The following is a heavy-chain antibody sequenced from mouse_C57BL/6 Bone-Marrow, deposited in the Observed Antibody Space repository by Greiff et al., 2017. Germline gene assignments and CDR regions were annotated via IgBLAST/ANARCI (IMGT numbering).Heavy chain of an antibody. CDR2: IYPGSGST. D-gene: IGHD1-1*01. Sequence: QVQLQQPGAELVKPGASVKMSCKASGYTFTSYWITWVKQRPGQGLEWIGDIYPGSGSTNYNEKFKSKATLTVDTSSSTAYMQLSSLTSEDSAVYYCARNATVVGEWFAYWGQGTLVTVSA. CDR1: GYTFTSYW. CDR3: ARNATVVGEWFAY. V-gene: IGHV1-55*01. J-gene: IGHJ3*01.